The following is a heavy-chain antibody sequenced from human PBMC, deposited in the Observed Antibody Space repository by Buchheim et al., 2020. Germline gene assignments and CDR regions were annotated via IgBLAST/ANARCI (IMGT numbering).Heavy chain of an antibody. CDR2: ISWDGDRT. CDR3: AKDYGSSSWYIFDS. D-gene: IGHD6-13*01. CDR1: GFTFDDYA. V-gene: IGHV3-43D*03. J-gene: IGHJ4*02. Sequence: EVHLVESGGGVVQPGGSLRLSCEASGFTFDDYAMHWVRQAPGKGLEWVSLISWDGDRTNYADSVKGRFTITRDNTKNSMYLQMNSLRAEDTALYYCAKDYGSSSWYIFDSWGQGT.